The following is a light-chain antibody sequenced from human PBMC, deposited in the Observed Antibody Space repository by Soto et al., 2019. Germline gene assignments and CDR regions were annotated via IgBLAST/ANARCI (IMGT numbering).Light chain of an antibody. CDR1: QNIDRW. J-gene: IGKJ1*01. CDR2: GAS. V-gene: IGKV1-5*03. CDR3: QRNIINLWT. Sequence: DIQMTQSPSTLSASVGDRVTITCRASQNIDRWLAWYQQKPGKAPNLLIYGASSLESGVPSRFSGSGSGTDFTSPSGTRRLVVLAPFNCQRNIINLWTFGQGPKLEI.